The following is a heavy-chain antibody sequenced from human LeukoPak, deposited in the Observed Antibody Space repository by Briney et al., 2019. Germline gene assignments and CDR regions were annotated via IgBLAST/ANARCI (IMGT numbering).Heavy chain of an antibody. CDR1: GFSFSSYW. CDR3: ARDRVYCGSTSCYAYYFDY. J-gene: IGHJ4*02. V-gene: IGHV3-74*01. Sequence: PGGSLRLSCAASGFSFSSYWMHWVRQAPGKGLVWVSRINSDGSITTYADSVMGRFTISRDNAKNTLYLQMNSLRAEDTAVYYCARDRVYCGSTSCYAYYFDYWGQGTLVTVSS. D-gene: IGHD2-2*01. CDR2: INSDGSIT.